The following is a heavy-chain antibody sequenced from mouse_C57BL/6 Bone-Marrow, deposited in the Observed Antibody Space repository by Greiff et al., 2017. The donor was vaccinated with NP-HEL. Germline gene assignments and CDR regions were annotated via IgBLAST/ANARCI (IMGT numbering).Heavy chain of an antibody. CDR3: ARTYDYDDWFAY. J-gene: IGHJ3*01. V-gene: IGHV1-81*01. D-gene: IGHD2-4*01. CDR1: GYTFTSYG. CDR2: IYPRSGNT. Sequence: QVQLQQSGAELARPGASVKLSCKASGYTFTSYGISWVKQRTGQGLEWIGEIYPRSGNTYYNEKFKGKATLTADKSSSTAYMELRSLTSEDSAVYFCARTYDYDDWFAYWGQGTLVTVSA.